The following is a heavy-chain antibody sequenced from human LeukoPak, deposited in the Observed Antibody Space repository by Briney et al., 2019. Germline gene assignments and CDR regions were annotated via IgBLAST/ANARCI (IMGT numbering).Heavy chain of an antibody. CDR1: GFTVSNNY. CDR2: IYSGGST. V-gene: IGHV3-53*01. Sequence: PGGSLRLSCAASGFTVSNNYMSWVRQAPGKGLEWVSVIYSGGSTYYAESVKGRFTISRDNSKNTLYLQMNSLRAEDTAVYYCARDSRQDYYDSSGYLWFAFDIWGQGTMVTVSS. CDR3: ARDSRQDYYDSSGYLWFAFDI. J-gene: IGHJ3*02. D-gene: IGHD3-22*01.